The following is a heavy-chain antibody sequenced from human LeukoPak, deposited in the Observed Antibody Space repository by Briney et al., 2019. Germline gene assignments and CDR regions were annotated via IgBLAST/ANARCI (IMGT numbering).Heavy chain of an antibody. CDR1: GYTFNTYY. CDR3: ARESRDGYQSSDAFDI. CDR2: INPSGGST. Sequence: ASVKVSCKTSGYTFNTYYMHWVRQAPGQGLEWMGIINPSGGSTSYAQKFQGRVTMTRDTSTSTVYMELSSLRSEDTAVYYCARESRDGYQSSDAFDIWGQGTMVTVSS. D-gene: IGHD5-24*01. V-gene: IGHV1-46*02. J-gene: IGHJ3*02.